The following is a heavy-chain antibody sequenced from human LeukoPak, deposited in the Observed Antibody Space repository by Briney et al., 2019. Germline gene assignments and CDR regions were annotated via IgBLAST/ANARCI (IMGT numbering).Heavy chain of an antibody. V-gene: IGHV3-7*01. D-gene: IGHD2-15*01. CDR3: AREDGYCSGGNCYSYFDS. J-gene: IGHJ4*02. CDR1: GFTFSHFW. CDR2: IKKTGSET. Sequence: GGSLRLSCAASGFTFSHFWMSWVRQAPGKGLEWVAYIKKTGSETNYVDSVKGRFTITRDNTRNSLFLQMYSLRAEDTAVYFCAREDGYCSGGNCYSYFDSWGQGTLVTVSS.